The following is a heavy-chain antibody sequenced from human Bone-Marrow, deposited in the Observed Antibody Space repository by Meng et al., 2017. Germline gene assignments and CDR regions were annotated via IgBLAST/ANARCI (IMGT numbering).Heavy chain of an antibody. D-gene: IGHD1-26*01. J-gene: IGHJ4*02. CDR2: VSAGGGGT. CDR3: AKILGAELRIFDY. Sequence: GESLKISCAASGFTFSNTYGMSWVRQAPGKGLDWVSAVSAGGGGTYYADSVKGRFTISRDNSKNTLYLQMNSLRAEDTAVYYCAKILGAELRIFDYWGQGTLVTVSS. CDR1: GFTFSNTYG. V-gene: IGHV3-23*01.